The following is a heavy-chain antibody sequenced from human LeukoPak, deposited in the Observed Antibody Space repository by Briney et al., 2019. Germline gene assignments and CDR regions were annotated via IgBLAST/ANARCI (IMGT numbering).Heavy chain of an antibody. CDR1: GFTFSSYA. Sequence: PGGSLRLSCADSGFTFSSYAMHWVRQAPGKGLEWVAVISYDGSNKYYADSVKGRFTISRDNSKNTLYLQMNSLRAEDTAVYYCARAGTEYDAFDIWGQGTMVTVSS. D-gene: IGHD6-13*01. CDR2: ISYDGSNK. CDR3: ARAGTEYDAFDI. J-gene: IGHJ3*02. V-gene: IGHV3-30-3*01.